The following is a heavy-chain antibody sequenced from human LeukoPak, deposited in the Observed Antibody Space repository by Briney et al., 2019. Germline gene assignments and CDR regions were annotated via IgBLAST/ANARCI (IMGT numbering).Heavy chain of an antibody. CDR3: ARGGTVGARLTTS. D-gene: IGHD1-26*01. J-gene: IGHJ5*02. V-gene: IGHV1-2*02. CDR2: INPNSGGT. CDR1: SNTFRSYG. Sequence: ATVNVTSKASSNTFRSYGISWVRQAPGQGLEWMGWINPNSGGTNYAQKFQGRVTMTRDTSIGTAYMELSRLRSDDTAVYYCARGGTVGARLTTSWGQGTLVTVST.